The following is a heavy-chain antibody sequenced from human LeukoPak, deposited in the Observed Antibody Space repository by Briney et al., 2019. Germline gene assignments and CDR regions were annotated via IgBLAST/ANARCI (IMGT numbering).Heavy chain of an antibody. J-gene: IGHJ3*02. D-gene: IGHD3-3*01. CDR3: ARDRGYDFWSGSQDDAFDI. CDR2: IYTSGST. Sequence: PSETLSLTCTVSGGSISSGSYYWSWVRQPAGKGLEWIGRIYTSGSTNYNPSLKSRVTISVDTSKNQFSLKLSSVTAADTAVYYCARDRGYDFWSGSQDDAFDIWGQGTMVTVSS. CDR1: GGSISSGSYY. V-gene: IGHV4-61*02.